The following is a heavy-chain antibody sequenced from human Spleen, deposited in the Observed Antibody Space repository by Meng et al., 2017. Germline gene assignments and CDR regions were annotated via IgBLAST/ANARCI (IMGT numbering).Heavy chain of an antibody. CDR2: ITSFSSDR. Sequence: GGSLRLSCAASGFSFTYYNMNWVRQAPGKGLEWVSSITSFSSDRDYADSVQGRFTISRDNAKNSLYLQMHSLRAEDTAVYYCARDYYGPSSTSVSYYYYGMDVWGQGTTVTVSS. CDR3: ARDYYGPSSTSVSYYYYGMDV. D-gene: IGHD2-2*01. J-gene: IGHJ6*02. CDR1: GFSFTYYN. V-gene: IGHV3-21*01.